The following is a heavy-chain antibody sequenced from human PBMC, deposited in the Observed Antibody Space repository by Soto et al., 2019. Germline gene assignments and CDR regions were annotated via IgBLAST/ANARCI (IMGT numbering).Heavy chain of an antibody. CDR1: GFTFSSYS. D-gene: IGHD3-10*01. Sequence: PGVSLRLSCAASGFTFSSYSMNWVRQAPGKGLEWVSSISSGSSYIYYADSVKGRFTISRDNAKNSLYLQMNSLRAEDTAVYYCARSSGGSGKLWNYYGMDVWGQGTTVTVSS. V-gene: IGHV3-21*06. CDR3: ARSSGGSGKLWNYYGMDV. J-gene: IGHJ6*02. CDR2: ISSGSSYI.